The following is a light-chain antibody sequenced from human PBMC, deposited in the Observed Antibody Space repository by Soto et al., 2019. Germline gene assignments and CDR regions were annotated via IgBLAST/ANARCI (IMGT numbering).Light chain of an antibody. CDR1: QGISSY. J-gene: IGKJ5*01. CDR3: QQYYSYPSIT. CDR2: AAS. Sequence: AIRMTQSPSSFSASTGDRVTITCRASQGISSYLAWYQQKPGKAPKLLIYAASTLQSGVPSRFSGSGSGTDFTLTISCLQSKDFATYYCQQYYSYPSITFGQGTRLEIK. V-gene: IGKV1-8*01.